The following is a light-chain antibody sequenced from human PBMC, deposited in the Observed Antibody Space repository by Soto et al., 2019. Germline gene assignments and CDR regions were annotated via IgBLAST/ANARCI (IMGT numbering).Light chain of an antibody. CDR1: SSDVGSYDF. CDR2: EVS. CDR3: CSYAGSVV. J-gene: IGLJ2*01. V-gene: IGLV2-23*02. Sequence: QSVLTQPASVSGSPGQSITISCTGTSSDVGSYDFVSWYQQHPDKAPKLMIYEVSKRPSGVSNRFSGSKSGNTASLTISGLQAEDEDDYYCCSYAGSVVFGGGTKLTVL.